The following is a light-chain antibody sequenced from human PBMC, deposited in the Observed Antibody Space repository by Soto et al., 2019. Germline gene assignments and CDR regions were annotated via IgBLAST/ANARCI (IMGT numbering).Light chain of an antibody. CDR2: AAS. V-gene: IGKV1-39*01. CDR3: QQSYSTPWT. CDR1: QSISSY. J-gene: IGKJ1*01. Sequence: DIQMTQSPSSLSASVGDRVTITCRASQSISSYLNWYQQKPGKAPKLLIYAASSLQSGVPSRFSGRGSGTDFTLTSRSLQPEDFATYYCQQSYSTPWTCGQGTKVEIK.